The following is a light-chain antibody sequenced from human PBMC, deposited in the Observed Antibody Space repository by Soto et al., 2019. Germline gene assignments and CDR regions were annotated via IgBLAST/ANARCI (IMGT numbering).Light chain of an antibody. Sequence: QSVLTQPASVSGSPGQSITISGTGTSSDVGSYNLVSWYQQHPGKAPKLMIYEVSKRPSGVSNRFSGSKSGNTASLTISGLQAEDEAEYYCCSYAGSSTLGVFGTGTKVTVL. CDR2: EVS. CDR1: SSDVGSYNL. V-gene: IGLV2-23*02. CDR3: CSYAGSSTLGV. J-gene: IGLJ1*01.